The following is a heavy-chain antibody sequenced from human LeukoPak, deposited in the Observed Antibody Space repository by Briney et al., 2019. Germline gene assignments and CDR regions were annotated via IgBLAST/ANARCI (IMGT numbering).Heavy chain of an antibody. J-gene: IGHJ4*02. Sequence: SETLSLTCTVSGRSIRSSSYCWGCIRQPPGKGLEWIGSIHYNGSTCYNPSLESRVIMSVDTSKNQFSLKLTSVTAADTAMYYCARDRGVPRPYYFDQWGQGTLVTVSS. CDR1: GRSIRSSSYC. D-gene: IGHD3-10*01. V-gene: IGHV4-39*07. CDR2: IHYNGST. CDR3: ARDRGVPRPYYFDQ.